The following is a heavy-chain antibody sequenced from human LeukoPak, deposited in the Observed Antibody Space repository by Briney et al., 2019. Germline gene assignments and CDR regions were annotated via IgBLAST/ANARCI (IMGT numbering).Heavy chain of an antibody. CDR3: ARALSYSYGSMDF. J-gene: IGHJ4*02. CDR1: VFTFSSYS. D-gene: IGHD5-18*01. Sequence: GGSLRLSCAASVFTFSSYSMNWVRQAPGRGLEWVSSISSGSKYIYNADSVKGRFTISRDNAKNSLYLQMNSLRAEDTAVYYCARALSYSYGSMDFWGQGTLVIVSS. V-gene: IGHV3-21*01. CDR2: ISSGSKYI.